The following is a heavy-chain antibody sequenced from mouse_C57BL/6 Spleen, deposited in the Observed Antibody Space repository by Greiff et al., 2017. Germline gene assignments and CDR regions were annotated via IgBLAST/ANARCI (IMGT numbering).Heavy chain of an antibody. V-gene: IGHV1-12*01. CDR1: GYTFTSYN. J-gene: IGHJ4*01. CDR2: IYPGNGDT. Sequence: QVQLKESGAELVRPGASVKMSCKASGYTFTSYNMHWVKQTPRQGLEWIGAIYPGNGDTSYNQKFKGKATLTVDKSSSTAYMQLSSLTSEDSAVYFCARSDYYGSSYGRKGYAMDYWGQGTSVTVSS. D-gene: IGHD1-1*01. CDR3: ARSDYYGSSYGRKGYAMDY.